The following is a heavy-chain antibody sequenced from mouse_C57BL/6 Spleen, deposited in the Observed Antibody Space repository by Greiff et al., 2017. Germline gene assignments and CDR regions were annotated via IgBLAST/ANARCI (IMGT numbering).Heavy chain of an antibody. J-gene: IGHJ2*01. CDR2: IYPRDGST. D-gene: IGHD2-3*01. CDR1: GYTFTDHT. CDR3: ARWDDGLPGLDY. Sequence: VQRVESDAELVKPGASVKISCKVSGYTFTDHTIHWMKQRPEQGLEWIGYIYPRDGSTKYNEKFKGKATLTADKSSSTAYMQLNSLTSEDSAVYFCARWDDGLPGLDYWGQGTTLTVSS. V-gene: IGHV1-78*01.